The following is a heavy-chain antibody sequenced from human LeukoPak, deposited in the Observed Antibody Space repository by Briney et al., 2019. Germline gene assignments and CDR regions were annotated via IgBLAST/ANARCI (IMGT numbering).Heavy chain of an antibody. J-gene: IGHJ4*02. Sequence: QPGGSLRLSCAASGFTFSSYAMHWVRQAPGKGLEWVAVISYDGSNKYYADSVKGRFTISRDNSKNTLYLQMNSLRAEDTAVYYCARDPGWSYDILTGKAQAVTTPFDYWGQGTLVTVSS. CDR1: GFTFSSYA. CDR3: ARDPGWSYDILTGKAQAVTTPFDY. D-gene: IGHD3-9*01. V-gene: IGHV3-30-3*01. CDR2: ISYDGSNK.